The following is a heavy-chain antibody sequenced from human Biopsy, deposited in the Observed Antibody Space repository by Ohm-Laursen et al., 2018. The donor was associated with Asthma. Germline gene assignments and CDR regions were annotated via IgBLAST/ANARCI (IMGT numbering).Heavy chain of an antibody. D-gene: IGHD3-9*01. Sequence: SVNVSCKASGYTFINYAIHSVRQAPGHSIEWMGWINAANGNTKYSQKFQGRLTISRDTSASTAYMDLSSLRSEDTAVYYCARTYFDFLTGQVHDAFAMWGQGTMVTVSS. J-gene: IGHJ3*02. CDR2: INAANGNT. CDR1: GYTFINYA. CDR3: ARTYFDFLTGQVHDAFAM. V-gene: IGHV1-3*01.